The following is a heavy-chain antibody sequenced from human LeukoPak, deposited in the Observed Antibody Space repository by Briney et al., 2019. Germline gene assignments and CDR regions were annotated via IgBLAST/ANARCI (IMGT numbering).Heavy chain of an antibody. J-gene: IGHJ4*02. Sequence: GGSLRLSCAASGFSFNSDWMDWVRQAPGKGLEWVANIKHDESEKNYLDSVKGRFTISRDNAQNSLYLQMNGLRVEDTAVYYCTRRLDDWGQGTLVTVSS. D-gene: IGHD3-16*01. CDR2: IKHDESEK. CDR3: TRRLDD. V-gene: IGHV3-7*01. CDR1: GFSFNSDW.